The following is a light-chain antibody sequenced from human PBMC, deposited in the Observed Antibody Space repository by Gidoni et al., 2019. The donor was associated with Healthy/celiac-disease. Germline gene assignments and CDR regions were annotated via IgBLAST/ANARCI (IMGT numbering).Light chain of an antibody. J-gene: IGKJ5*01. CDR2: DAS. Sequence: DIQMTQSPSTLSASVGDRVTITCRASQSISSWLAWYQQKPGKAPKLLIYDASSLESGVPSRFSGSGSGTEFTLTISSLQPDDFATYYCQQYNSYSPGFXQXTRLXIK. CDR3: QQYNSYSPG. V-gene: IGKV1-5*01. CDR1: QSISSW.